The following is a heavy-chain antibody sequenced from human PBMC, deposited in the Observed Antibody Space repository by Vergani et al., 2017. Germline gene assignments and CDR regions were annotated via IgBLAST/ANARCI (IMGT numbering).Heavy chain of an antibody. V-gene: IGHV1-2*02. J-gene: IGHJ5*02. D-gene: IGHD3-10*01. Sequence: QVQLVQSGAEVKKPGASVKVSCKASGYTFTGYYMHWVRQAPGQGLEWMGRIIPILGIANYAQKFQGRVTMTRNTSISTAYMELSSLRSEDTAVYYCARGNVVRGFDPWGQGTLVTVSS. CDR3: ARGNVVRGFDP. CDR1: GYTFTGYY. CDR2: IIPILGIA.